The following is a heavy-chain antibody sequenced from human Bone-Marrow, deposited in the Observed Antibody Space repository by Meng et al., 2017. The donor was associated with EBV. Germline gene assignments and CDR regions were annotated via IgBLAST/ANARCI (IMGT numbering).Heavy chain of an antibody. D-gene: IGHD6-13*01. CDR1: GFTLSNYW. J-gene: IGHJ4*02. V-gene: IGHV3-74*01. Sequence: VRLTEAGGGLVHPGGSVRLSCASSGFTLSNYWMHWVRQVPGKGLVWVSRINVDGSDTIYADSVKGRFTISRDNGKNTLYLQMNSLRADDTAVYYCSRSNWYPDYWGQGTLVTVSS. CDR3: SRSNWYPDY. CDR2: INVDGSDT.